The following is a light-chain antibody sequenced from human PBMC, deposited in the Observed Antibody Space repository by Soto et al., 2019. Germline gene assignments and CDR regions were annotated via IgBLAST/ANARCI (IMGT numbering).Light chain of an antibody. CDR1: SDDVGAYNS. Sequence: QSALTQPPSASGSPGPSVTISCTGTSDDVGAYNSVSWYQQHPGKAPKLLIYGVSTRPSGVPDRFSGSKSGNTASLTVSGLQAEDEAEYYCSADAGRNNPVVFGGGTKLTVL. CDR2: GVS. CDR3: SADAGRNNPVV. J-gene: IGLJ2*01. V-gene: IGLV2-8*01.